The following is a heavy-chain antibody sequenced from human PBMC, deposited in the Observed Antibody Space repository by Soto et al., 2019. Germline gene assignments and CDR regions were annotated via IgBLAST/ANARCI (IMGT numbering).Heavy chain of an antibody. CDR3: VRCYCSVGSCYACWHFDL. D-gene: IGHD2-15*01. Sequence: GASVKVSCKASGYRFSDYAISWVRQAPGQGLEWMGWISASTRNTDQAQNFQGRVILTLDTSTNTAYMELRSLRSDDTAVYYCVRCYCSVGSCYACWHFDLWGRGTLVTVSS. J-gene: IGHJ2*01. CDR2: ISASTRNT. CDR1: GYRFSDYA. V-gene: IGHV1-18*01.